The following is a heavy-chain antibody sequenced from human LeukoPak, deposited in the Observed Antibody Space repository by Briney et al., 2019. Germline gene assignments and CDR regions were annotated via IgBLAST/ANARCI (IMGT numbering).Heavy chain of an antibody. Sequence: SETLSLTCTVSSGSISSGGYYWSWIRQPPGKGLEWIGYIYYSGSTNYNPSLKSRVTISVDTSKNQFSLKLSSVTAADTAVYYCAREARVTNYFDYWGQGTLVTVSS. D-gene: IGHD3-3*01. CDR3: AREARVTNYFDY. V-gene: IGHV4-61*08. CDR2: IYYSGST. J-gene: IGHJ4*02. CDR1: SGSISSGGYY.